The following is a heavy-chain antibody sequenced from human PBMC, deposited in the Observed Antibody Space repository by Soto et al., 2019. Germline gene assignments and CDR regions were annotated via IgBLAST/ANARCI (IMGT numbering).Heavy chain of an antibody. J-gene: IGHJ4*02. V-gene: IGHV1-69*06. CDR1: GGTFSSYA. CDR2: IIPIFGTA. Sequence: SSVKVSCKASGGTFSSYAISWVRQAPGQGLEWMGGIIPIFGTANYAQKFQGRVTITADKSTSTAYMELSSLRSEDTAVYYCSLRTHDAGIGYFDYWGQGTRVTVS. D-gene: IGHD1-1*01. CDR3: SLRTHDAGIGYFDY.